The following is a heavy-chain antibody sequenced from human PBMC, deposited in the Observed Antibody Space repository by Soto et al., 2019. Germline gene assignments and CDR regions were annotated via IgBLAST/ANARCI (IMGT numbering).Heavy chain of an antibody. CDR2: IYYSGST. Sequence: PSETLSLTCTVSSGSISNYYWSWIRQPPGKGLEWIGYIYYSGSTNYNPSLKSRVIISVDTSKNQFSLKLSSVTAADTAVYFCARYYDSSGYNDYWGQGTLVTVSS. D-gene: IGHD3-22*01. CDR3: ARYYDSSGYNDY. CDR1: SGSISNYY. V-gene: IGHV4-59*01. J-gene: IGHJ4*02.